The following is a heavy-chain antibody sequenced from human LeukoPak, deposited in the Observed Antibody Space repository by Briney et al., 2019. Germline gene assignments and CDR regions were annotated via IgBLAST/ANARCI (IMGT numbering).Heavy chain of an antibody. V-gene: IGHV1-2*02. CDR2: INPNSGGT. CDR1: GYTFTGYY. D-gene: IGHD4-17*01. Sequence: GASVKVSCKASGYTFTGYYMHWVRQAPGQGLEWMGWINPNSGGTNYAQKFQGSVTMTRDTSISTAYMELSRLRSDDTAVYYCARGATVTTYRNYYYYGMDVWGQGTTVTVSS. J-gene: IGHJ6*02. CDR3: ARGATVTTYRNYYYYGMDV.